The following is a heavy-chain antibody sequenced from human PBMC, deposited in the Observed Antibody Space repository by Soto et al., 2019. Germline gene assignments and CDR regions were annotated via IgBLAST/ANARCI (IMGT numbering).Heavy chain of an antibody. CDR3: AKDLGGSYGPQDSYYGMDV. Sequence: GGSLRLSCAASGFTFSSYAMSWVRQAPGKGLEWVSAISGSGGSTYYADSVKGRFTISRDNSKNTLYLQMNSLRAEDTAVYYCAKDLGGSYGPQDSYYGMDVWGQGTTVTVSS. D-gene: IGHD1-26*01. CDR2: ISGSGGST. J-gene: IGHJ6*02. V-gene: IGHV3-23*01. CDR1: GFTFSSYA.